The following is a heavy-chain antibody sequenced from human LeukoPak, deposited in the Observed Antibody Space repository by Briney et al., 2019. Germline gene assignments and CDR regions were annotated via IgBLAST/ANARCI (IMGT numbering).Heavy chain of an antibody. Sequence: ESLKISCKGSGYSFTSHWIGWVRQMPGKGLEWMGIIYPGDSDTRYSPSFQGQVTISADKSISTAYLQWSSLKASDTAMYYCARLGGSGWDDDYYYGMDVWGQGTTVTVSS. D-gene: IGHD6-19*01. CDR1: GYSFTSHW. CDR3: ARLGGSGWDDDYYYGMDV. J-gene: IGHJ6*02. V-gene: IGHV5-51*01. CDR2: IYPGDSDT.